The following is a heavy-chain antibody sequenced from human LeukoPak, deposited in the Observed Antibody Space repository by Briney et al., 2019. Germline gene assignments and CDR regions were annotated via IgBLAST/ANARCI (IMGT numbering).Heavy chain of an antibody. D-gene: IGHD3-10*01. CDR3: AKDGNSGGFGELLLVPIYYYYYYMDV. CDR1: GFTFSSYA. CDR2: ISGSGGST. V-gene: IGHV3-23*01. J-gene: IGHJ6*03. Sequence: GGSLRLSCAASGFTFSSYAMSWVRQAPGKGLEWVSAISGSGGSTYYAGSVKGRFTISRDNSKNTLYLQMNSLRAEDTAVYYCAKDGNSGGFGELLLVPIYYYYYYMDVWGKGTTVTVSS.